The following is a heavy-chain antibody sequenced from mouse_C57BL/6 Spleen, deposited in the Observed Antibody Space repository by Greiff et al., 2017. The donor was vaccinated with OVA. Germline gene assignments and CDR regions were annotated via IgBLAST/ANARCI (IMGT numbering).Heavy chain of an antibody. J-gene: IGHJ4*01. D-gene: IGHD4-1*01. CDR2: INPYNGGT. V-gene: IGHV1-19*01. CDR1: GYTFTDYY. CDR3: ARSGTGSAMDY. Sequence: EVQGVESGPVLVKPGASVKMSCKASGYTFTDYYMNWVKQSHGKSLEWIGVINPYNGGTSYNQKFKGKATLTVDKSSSTAYMELNSLTSEDSAVYYCARSGTGSAMDYWGQGTSVTVSS.